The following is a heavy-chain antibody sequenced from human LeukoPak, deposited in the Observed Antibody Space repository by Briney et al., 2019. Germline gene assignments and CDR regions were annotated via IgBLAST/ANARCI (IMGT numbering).Heavy chain of an antibody. D-gene: IGHD5-18*01. Sequence: GGSLRLSCAASGFTFGSYAMNWVRQAPGKGLEWVSAVSGSGAGTYYADSVKGRFTISRDNSKNTLYLQMNSLRSEDTAVYYCARDNGGTAMAYYYYYYMDVWGKGTTVTISS. CDR1: GFTFGSYA. V-gene: IGHV3-23*01. CDR2: VSGSGAGT. CDR3: ARDNGGTAMAYYYYYYMDV. J-gene: IGHJ6*03.